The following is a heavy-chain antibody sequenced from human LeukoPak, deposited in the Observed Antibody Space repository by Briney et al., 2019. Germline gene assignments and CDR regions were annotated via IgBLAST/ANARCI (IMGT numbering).Heavy chain of an antibody. D-gene: IGHD3-9*01. V-gene: IGHV1-2*02. Sequence: ASVTVSCTASGYTFTGYYMHWVRQAPGQGLEWMGWINPNSGGTNYAQTSQGRVTITRDTSISAAYMELYKRRTDDTAVYYCGSRCWLLDYWGQGTLVTVSS. CDR2: INPNSGGT. J-gene: IGHJ4*02. CDR3: GSRCWLLDY. CDR1: GYTFTGYY.